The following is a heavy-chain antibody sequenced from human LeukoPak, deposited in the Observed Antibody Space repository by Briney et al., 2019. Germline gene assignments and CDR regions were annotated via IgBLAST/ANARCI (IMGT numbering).Heavy chain of an antibody. Sequence: SETLSLTCVVYGGSFSGYSWGWIRQPPGKGLEWIGKINHSGSTNYNPSLKSRVTISVDTSKNQFSLKLSSVTAADTAVYYCARGRRTVTTWYFDYWGQGTLVTVSS. D-gene: IGHD4-17*01. CDR1: GGSFSGYS. J-gene: IGHJ4*02. CDR3: ARGRRTVTTWYFDY. CDR2: INHSGST. V-gene: IGHV4-34*01.